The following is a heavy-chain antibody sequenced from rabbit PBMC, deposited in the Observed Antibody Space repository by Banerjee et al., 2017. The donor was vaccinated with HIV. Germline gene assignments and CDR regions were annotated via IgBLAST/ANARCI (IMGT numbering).Heavy chain of an antibody. J-gene: IGHJ4*01. D-gene: IGHD1-1*01. CDR2: IYTGSGST. CDR1: GFSFSSSYW. V-gene: IGHV1S45*01. CDR3: ARDNTDNYSFYFNL. Sequence: EESGGGLVQPEGSLTLTCTASGFSFSSSYWICWVRQAPGKGLEWIGCIYTGSGSTYYASWAKGRFTISKTSSTTVTLQMTSLTAADTATYFCARDNTDNYSFYFNLWGPGTLVTVS.